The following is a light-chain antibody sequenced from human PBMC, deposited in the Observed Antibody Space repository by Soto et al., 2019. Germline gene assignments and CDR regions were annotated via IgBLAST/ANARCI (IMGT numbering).Light chain of an antibody. CDR2: SND. V-gene: IGLV1-44*01. J-gene: IGLJ2*01. Sequence: QLVLTQPPAASGTPGQRVTISCSGSSSNIGTNTVNWYQQLPGTAPKLLIYSNDLRPSGVPDRFSGSKSSTSASLAISGLQSEDEADYYCEAWDDSLYGAVFGGGTKLTVL. CDR1: SSNIGTNT. CDR3: EAWDDSLYGAV.